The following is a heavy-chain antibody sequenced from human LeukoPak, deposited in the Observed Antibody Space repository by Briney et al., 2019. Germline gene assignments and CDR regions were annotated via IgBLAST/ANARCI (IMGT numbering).Heavy chain of an antibody. J-gene: IGHJ3*02. D-gene: IGHD2-2*01. Sequence: ASVKVSCKASGYTFTGYYMHWVRQAPGQGLEWMGWINPNSGGTNYAQKFQGRVTMTRDTSISTAYMELSRLRSDDTAVYYCARDLVVPAGDAFDIWGQGTMVTVSS. CDR3: ARDLVVPAGDAFDI. CDR1: GYTFTGYY. V-gene: IGHV1-2*02. CDR2: INPNSGGT.